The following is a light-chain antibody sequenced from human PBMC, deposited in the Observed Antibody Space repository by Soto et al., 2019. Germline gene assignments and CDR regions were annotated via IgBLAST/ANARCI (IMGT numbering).Light chain of an antibody. CDR2: EVS. J-gene: IGLJ3*02. Sequence: QSVLTQPASVSGSPGQSITISCIGTSSDIGGYNYVSWYQQHPGIAPKLMIYEVSHRPSGVSNRFSGSKSGYMASLTISGLQPEDEADYYCSSYTSTFTVVFGGGTQLTVL. CDR3: SSYTSTFTVV. CDR1: SSDIGGYNY. V-gene: IGLV2-14*01.